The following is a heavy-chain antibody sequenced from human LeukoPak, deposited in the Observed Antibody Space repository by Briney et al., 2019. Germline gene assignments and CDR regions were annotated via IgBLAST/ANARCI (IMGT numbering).Heavy chain of an antibody. V-gene: IGHV1-2*06. CDR1: GYTFTGYY. D-gene: IGHD4-17*01. CDR3: ARGGQDYGDYGAFDY. CDR2: INPNSGGT. J-gene: IGHJ4*02. Sequence: ASVKVSCKASGYTFTGYYMHWVRQAPGQGLEWMGRINPNSGGTNYAQKFQGRVTMTRDTSISTAYMELSRLRSDDTAVYYCARGGQDYGDYGAFDYWGQGTLVTVSS.